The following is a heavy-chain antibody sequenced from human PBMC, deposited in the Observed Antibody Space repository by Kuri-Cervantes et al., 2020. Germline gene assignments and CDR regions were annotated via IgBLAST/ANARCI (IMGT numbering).Heavy chain of an antibody. D-gene: IGHD4/OR15-4a*01. V-gene: IGHV3-9*01. Sequence: SLKISCAASGLTFDDYAMHWVRQAQGKGLEWVSGIAWNSGSIAYADSVKGRFTISRDNAKSSLYLQMNSLRAEDTALYYCAKSTLYWGQLGAGLDYWGQGTLVTVSS. CDR3: AKSTLYWGQLGAGLDY. CDR1: GLTFDDYA. CDR2: IAWNSGSI. J-gene: IGHJ4*02.